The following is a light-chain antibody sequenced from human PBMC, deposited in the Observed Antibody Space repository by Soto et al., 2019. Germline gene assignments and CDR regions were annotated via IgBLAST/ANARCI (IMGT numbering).Light chain of an antibody. J-gene: IGKJ1*01. CDR3: QQYVSSLRT. V-gene: IGKV3-20*01. CDR2: GAS. Sequence: EIVLTQSPGTLSLSPGERATLSCRASQSVSSNYLAWYQQKPGQAPGLLIYGASIRATGIPDRFSGSGSGKDFTLTIRRLEPEDFAGYYCQQYVSSLRTFGQGTKVEIK. CDR1: QSVSSNY.